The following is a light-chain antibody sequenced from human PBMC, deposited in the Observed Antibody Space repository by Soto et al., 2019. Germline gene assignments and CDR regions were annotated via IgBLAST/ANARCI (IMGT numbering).Light chain of an antibody. J-gene: IGKJ4*01. Sequence: EIVMSQSPATLSVSPGERATLSCRASQSVSSNLAWYQQKPGQAPRLLIYDTSTRATGVPTRFSGSRSGAEFTLTINSLQSEDFAVYYCQPYNNWPLTFGGGSNVDVK. V-gene: IGKV3-15*01. CDR3: QPYNNWPLT. CDR2: DTS. CDR1: QSVSSN.